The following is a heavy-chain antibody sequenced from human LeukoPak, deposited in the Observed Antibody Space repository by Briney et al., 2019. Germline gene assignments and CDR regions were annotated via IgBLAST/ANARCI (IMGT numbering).Heavy chain of an antibody. CDR3: ARVDVRGDSDAFDI. J-gene: IGHJ3*02. D-gene: IGHD4-17*01. CDR2: IYSGGST. CDR1: GFTVSSNY. V-gene: IGHV3-53*01. Sequence: GGSLRLSCAASGFTVSSNYMSWVRQAPGKGLEGVSVIYSGGSTYYADSVKGRFTISRDNSKNTLYLQMNSLRAEDTAVYYCARVDVRGDSDAFDIWGQGTMVTVSS.